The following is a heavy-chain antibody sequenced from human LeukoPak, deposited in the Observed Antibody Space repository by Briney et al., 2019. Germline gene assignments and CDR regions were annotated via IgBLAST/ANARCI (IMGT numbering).Heavy chain of an antibody. Sequence: PVASVKVSCKASGYTFTSYAMHWVRQAPGQRLEWMGWITAGNGNTKYSQKFQGRVTITRDTSASTAYMELTSLRSEDTAVYYCARGDSSGWYAWNYWGQGTLVTVSS. CDR3: ARGDSSGWYAWNY. J-gene: IGHJ4*02. V-gene: IGHV1-3*01. D-gene: IGHD6-19*01. CDR1: GYTFTSYA. CDR2: ITAGNGNT.